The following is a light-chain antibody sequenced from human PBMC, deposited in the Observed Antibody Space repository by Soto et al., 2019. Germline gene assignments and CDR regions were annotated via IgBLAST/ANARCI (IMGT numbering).Light chain of an antibody. V-gene: IGKV3-20*01. J-gene: IGKJ3*01. CDR3: QKYGDSFA. Sequence: EIVLTQSPGTLSLSPGERATLSCRASQSVSSRFVAWYQHKPGQGPRLLIYGTSSRATGIPDRFSGSGSGTDFTLTISRLEPEDFALYFCQKYGDSFAFGPGTKVDIK. CDR2: GTS. CDR1: QSVSSRF.